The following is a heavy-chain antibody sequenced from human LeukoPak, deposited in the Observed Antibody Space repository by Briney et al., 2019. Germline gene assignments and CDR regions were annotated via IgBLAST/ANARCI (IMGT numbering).Heavy chain of an antibody. D-gene: IGHD5-24*01. Sequence: GGSLRLSCAASGFTFSNYAVHWVRQAPGKGLEWVSVIYSGGSTYYADSVKGRFTISRDNSKNTLYLQMNSLRAEDTAVYYCAREGDGYNNFDYWGQGTLVTVSS. CDR1: GFTFSNYA. CDR2: IYSGGST. J-gene: IGHJ4*02. V-gene: IGHV3-53*01. CDR3: AREGDGYNNFDY.